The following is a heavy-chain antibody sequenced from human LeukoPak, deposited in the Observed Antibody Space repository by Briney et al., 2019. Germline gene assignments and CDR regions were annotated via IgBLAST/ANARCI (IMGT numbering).Heavy chain of an antibody. D-gene: IGHD3-16*01. CDR2: ISYDGSNK. J-gene: IGHJ5*02. Sequence: PGRSLRLSCAASGFTFSSYAMHWVRQAPGKGLEWVAVISYDGSNKYYADSVKGRFTISRDNSKNTPYLQMNSLRAEDTAVYYCARDYPKGNRAGGGTPGNWFDPWGQGTLVTVSS. CDR1: GFTFSSYA. V-gene: IGHV3-30-3*01. CDR3: ARDYPKGNRAGGGTPGNWFDP.